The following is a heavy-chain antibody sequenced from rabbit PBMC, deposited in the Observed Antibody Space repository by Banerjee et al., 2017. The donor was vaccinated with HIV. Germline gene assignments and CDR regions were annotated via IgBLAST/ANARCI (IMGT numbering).Heavy chain of an antibody. D-gene: IGHD4-1*01. CDR1: GFTLSSYV. V-gene: IGHV1S45*01. J-gene: IGHJ4*01. Sequence: QEQLKETGGGLVQPGGSLTLSCTVSGFTLSSYVMCWVRQAPGKGLEWIGCINTSSGNTVYASWAKGRFTISRTSSTTVTLQMTSLTAADTATYFCARDLAGVTGWNCGLWGPGTLVTV. CDR3: ARDLAGVTGWNCGL. CDR2: INTSSGNT.